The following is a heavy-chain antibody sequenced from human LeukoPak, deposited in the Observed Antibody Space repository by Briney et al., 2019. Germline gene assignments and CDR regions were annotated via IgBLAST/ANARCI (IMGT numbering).Heavy chain of an antibody. Sequence: GGSLRLSCAASGFTFSSYWMHWVRHAPGKGLVWVSRINSDGSSTSYADSVKGRFTISRDNSKNTLYLQMNSLRAEDTAVYYCASLTTVRGFDYWGQGTLVTVSS. V-gene: IGHV3-74*01. D-gene: IGHD4-17*01. CDR2: INSDGSST. J-gene: IGHJ4*02. CDR3: ASLTTVRGFDY. CDR1: GFTFSSYW.